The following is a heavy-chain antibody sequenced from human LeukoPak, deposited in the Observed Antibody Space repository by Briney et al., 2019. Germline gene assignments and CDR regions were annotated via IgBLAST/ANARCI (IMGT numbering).Heavy chain of an antibody. CDR1: GFTFSSYA. V-gene: IGHV3-23*01. Sequence: GGSLRLSCAASGFTFSSYAMSWVRQAPGKGLEWVSAISGSGGSTYYADSVKGRFTISRDNSKNTLYLQMNSLRAEDTAVYYCAIDCTNGVCYIGMDAFDIWGQGTMVTVSS. D-gene: IGHD2-8*01. J-gene: IGHJ3*02. CDR2: ISGSGGST. CDR3: AIDCTNGVCYIGMDAFDI.